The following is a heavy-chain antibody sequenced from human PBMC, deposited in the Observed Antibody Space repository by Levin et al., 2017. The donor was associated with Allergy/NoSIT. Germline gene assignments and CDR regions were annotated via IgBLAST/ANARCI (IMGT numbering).Heavy chain of an antibody. D-gene: IGHD2-15*01. V-gene: IGHV3-23*01. CDR1: GFTFSSYA. Sequence: GGSLRLSCAASGFTFSSYAMSWVRQAPGKGLEWVSTINNSGGNTYYADSVKGRFTISRDNSKNTLYLQMNSLRAEDTAIYYCAKEGYCSGGSCSDWYFDLWGRGTLVTVSS. J-gene: IGHJ2*01. CDR3: AKEGYCSGGSCSDWYFDL. CDR2: INNSGGNT.